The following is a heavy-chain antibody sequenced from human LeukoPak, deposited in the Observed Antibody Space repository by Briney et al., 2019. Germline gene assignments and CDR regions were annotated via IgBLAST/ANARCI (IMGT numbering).Heavy chain of an antibody. D-gene: IGHD3-22*01. CDR3: AREPEIRLSPHYYDSSGILDY. CDR1: GGSVSSGDYY. V-gene: IGHV4-30-4*08. Sequence: SETLSLTCTVSGGSVSSGDYYWHWIRQPPGKGLEWIGYIYYSGSTYYNPSLKSRLTISVDTSKNHFSLKLSSVTAADTAVYYCAREPEIRLSPHYYDSSGILDYWGQGTLVTVSS. CDR2: IYYSGST. J-gene: IGHJ4*02.